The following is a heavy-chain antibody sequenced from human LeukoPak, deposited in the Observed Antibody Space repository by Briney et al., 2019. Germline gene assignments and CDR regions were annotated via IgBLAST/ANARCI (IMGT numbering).Heavy chain of an antibody. D-gene: IGHD2-2*02. V-gene: IGHV4-31*03. CDR1: GGSISSSSYY. J-gene: IGHJ6*02. Sequence: PSETLSLTCTVSGGSISSSSYYWGWIRQPPGKGLEWIGYIYYSGSTYYNPSLKSRVTISVDTSKNQFSPKLSSVTTADTAVYYCASSLRYCSSTSCYTYGMDVWGQGTTVTVSS. CDR2: IYYSGST. CDR3: ASSLRYCSSTSCYTYGMDV.